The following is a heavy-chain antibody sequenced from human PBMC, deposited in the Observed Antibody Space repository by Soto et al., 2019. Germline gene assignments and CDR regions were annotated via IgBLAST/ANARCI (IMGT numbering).Heavy chain of an antibody. CDR1: GFPLSTSRVG. Sequence: QITLKESGPTLVKPPQPLTLTCTFSGFPLSTSRVGVGWIRQPPGKALEWLALIYSDDDKCYSPSLKSRLTITKATAMSQVVLRMTNMDPVEPATYYCAHGYSVILTAYPNWGQGTLVTVSS. J-gene: IGHJ4*02. V-gene: IGHV2-5*02. CDR2: IYSDDDK. D-gene: IGHD3-9*01. CDR3: AHGYSVILTAYPN.